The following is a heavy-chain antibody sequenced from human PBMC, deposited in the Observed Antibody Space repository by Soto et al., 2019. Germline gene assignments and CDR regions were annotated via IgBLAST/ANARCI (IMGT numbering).Heavy chain of an antibody. D-gene: IGHD2-15*01. V-gene: IGHV1-69*06. Sequence: SVKVSCKASGCTFSSYAISCVRQAPGQVLEWMGGIIPIFGTANYAQKFQGRVTITADKSTSTAYMELSSLRSEDTAVYYCAGGSGPYYYYYYYGMDVWGQGTTVTVSS. CDR3: AGGSGPYYYYYYYGMDV. CDR1: GCTFSSYA. CDR2: IIPIFGTA. J-gene: IGHJ6*02.